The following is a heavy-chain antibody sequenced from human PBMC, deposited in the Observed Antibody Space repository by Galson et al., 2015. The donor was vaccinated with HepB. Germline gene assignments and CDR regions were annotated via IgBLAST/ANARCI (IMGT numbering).Heavy chain of an antibody. Sequence: ETLSLTCTVSGGSISSSSYYWGWIRQPPGKGLEWIGSIYYSGSTYYNPSLKSRVTISVDTSKNQFSLKLSSVTAADTAVYYCAREGGLYSSSFGGWFDPWGQGTLVTVSS. V-gene: IGHV4-39*02. J-gene: IGHJ5*02. CDR2: IYYSGST. CDR3: AREGGLYSSSFGGWFDP. CDR1: GGSISSSSYY. D-gene: IGHD6-13*01.